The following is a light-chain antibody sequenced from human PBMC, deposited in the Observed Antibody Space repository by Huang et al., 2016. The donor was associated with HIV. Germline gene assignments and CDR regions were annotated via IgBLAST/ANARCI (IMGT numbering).Light chain of an antibody. J-gene: IGKJ1*01. V-gene: IGKV3-20*01. CDR2: DEF. Sequence: EIVLTQSPGTLSLSPGERATLSCRASQSVSSNYLAWYQQRPGQAPRLLGYDEFSRATGIPDRFSGSGSGTDFTLTISRLEPDDFAVYYCQHYGSSRTFGQGTKVEIK. CDR3: QHYGSSRT. CDR1: QSVSSNY.